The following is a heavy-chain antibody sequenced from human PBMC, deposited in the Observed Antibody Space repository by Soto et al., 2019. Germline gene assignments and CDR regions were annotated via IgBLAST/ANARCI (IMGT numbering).Heavy chain of an antibody. CDR1: EFIFEDFA. CDR2: ISWNSATL. Sequence: PGGSLRLSCVGSEFIFEDFAMTWVRQVPGRGLEWVSGISWNSATLAYADSVKGRFIVSRDNAKNILYLQMNSLRPEDAALYYCAKDVGSYYYDKSAYLYDYWGQGTMVTVSS. J-gene: IGHJ4*02. D-gene: IGHD3-22*01. CDR3: AKDVGSYYYDKSAYLYDY. V-gene: IGHV3-9*01.